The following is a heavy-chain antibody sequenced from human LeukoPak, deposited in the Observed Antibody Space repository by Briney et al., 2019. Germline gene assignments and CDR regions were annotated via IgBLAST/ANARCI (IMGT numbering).Heavy chain of an antibody. V-gene: IGHV4-4*07. CDR1: GGSISSYY. J-gene: IGHJ5*02. CDR3: AREKNTYSSRPFDP. Sequence: SSETLSLTCAVSGGSISSYYWSWIRQPAGKGLEWIGRIYTSGSTNYNPSLKSRVTMSVGTSKNQFSLKLSSVTAADTAVYYCAREKNTYSSRPFDPWGEGTLVTVSS. CDR2: IYTSGST. D-gene: IGHD6-13*01.